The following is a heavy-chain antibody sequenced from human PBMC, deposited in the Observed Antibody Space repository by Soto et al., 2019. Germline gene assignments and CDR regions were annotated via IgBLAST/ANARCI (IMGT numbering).Heavy chain of an antibody. CDR1: GITFRSRA. V-gene: IGHV3-21*01. D-gene: IGHD3-22*01. Sequence: EEQLLESGGDLVQPGGSLRLSCVASGITFRSRAMSWVRQAPGEGLEWVSSISTFGNYLYYTASVKGRFTISRDNANNSLYLQMNSLRAEDTAMYYCARAYGSNSIDHWGQGTLVTVSS. J-gene: IGHJ4*02. CDR2: ISTFGNYL. CDR3: ARAYGSNSIDH.